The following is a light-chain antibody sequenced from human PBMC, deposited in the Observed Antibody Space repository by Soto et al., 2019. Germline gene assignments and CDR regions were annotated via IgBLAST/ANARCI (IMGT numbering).Light chain of an antibody. CDR2: YDD. Sequence: QSVLTQPPSVSEAPRQRVTISCSGSSSNIGNNAVNWYQQLPGKAPKLLIYYDDRLPSGVSDRFSGSKSGTSASLAISGLQSEDEADYYCASWDDSLYGPVFGGGTKVTVL. J-gene: IGLJ3*02. CDR3: ASWDDSLYGPV. V-gene: IGLV1-36*01. CDR1: SSNIGNNA.